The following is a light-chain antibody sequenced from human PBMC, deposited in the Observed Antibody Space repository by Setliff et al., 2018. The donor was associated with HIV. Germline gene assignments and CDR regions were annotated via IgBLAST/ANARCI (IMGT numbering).Light chain of an antibody. J-gene: IGLJ3*02. V-gene: IGLV1-51*01. CDR2: DDF. Sequence: QSVLTQPPSVSSAPGQRVTISCSGSSSNIGRNTVSWYRQLPGTAPKLLIHDDFQRPSGIPDRFSGSKSGTSATLGIAGLQTGDEADYYCGTWDSGLNIVMFGGGTKVTVL. CDR3: GTWDSGLNIVM. CDR1: SSNIGRNT.